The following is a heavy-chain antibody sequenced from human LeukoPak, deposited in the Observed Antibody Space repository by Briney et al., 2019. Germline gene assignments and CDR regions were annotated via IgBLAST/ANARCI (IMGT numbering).Heavy chain of an antibody. CDR1: GFTFSDYY. V-gene: IGHV3-11*04. Sequence: PGGSLRLSCAASGFTFSDYYMSWIRQAPGKGLEWVSYISSSGSTIYYADSVKGRFTISRDNAKNSLYLQMNSLRAEDTAVYYCAREHQWQLQDAFDIWGQGTMVTVSS. J-gene: IGHJ3*02. D-gene: IGHD1-26*01. CDR3: AREHQWQLQDAFDI. CDR2: ISSSGSTI.